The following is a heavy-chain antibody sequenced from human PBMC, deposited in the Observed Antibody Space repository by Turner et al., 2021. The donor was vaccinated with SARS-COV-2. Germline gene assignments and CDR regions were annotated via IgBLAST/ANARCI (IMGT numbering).Heavy chain of an antibody. V-gene: IGHV3-74*01. CDR1: GFTFSTYW. J-gene: IGHJ4*02. CDR2: IDTDGSTT. Sequence: EVQLVESGGGLVQPGGSLRLSCAVSGFTFSTYWMHWVRQAPGKGLVWVSRIDTDGSTTNYADSVKGRFTISRDNSKNTLYLQMNSLRAEDTAVYYCAKGYSPDYWGQGTLVTVSS. CDR3: AKGYSPDY. D-gene: IGHD4-4*01.